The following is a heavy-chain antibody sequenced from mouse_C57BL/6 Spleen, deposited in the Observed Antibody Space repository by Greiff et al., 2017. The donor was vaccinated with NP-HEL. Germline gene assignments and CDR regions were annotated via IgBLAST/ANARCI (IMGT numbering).Heavy chain of an antibody. CDR2: IDPSDSYT. Sequence: QVQLQQPGAELVMPGASVKLSCKASGYTFTSYWMHWVKQRPGQGLEWIGEIDPSDSYTNYNQKFKGKSTLTVDKSSSTAYMQLSSLTSEDSAVYYCARRRYDYDVDYWGQGTTLTVSS. D-gene: IGHD2-4*01. J-gene: IGHJ2*01. CDR1: GYTFTSYW. V-gene: IGHV1-69*01. CDR3: ARRRYDYDVDY.